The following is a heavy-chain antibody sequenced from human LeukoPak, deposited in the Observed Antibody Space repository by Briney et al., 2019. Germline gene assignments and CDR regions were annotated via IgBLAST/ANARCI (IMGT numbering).Heavy chain of an antibody. CDR1: GYILTRNG. D-gene: IGHD3-22*01. J-gene: IGHJ4*02. V-gene: IGHV1-18*01. Sequence: PRASVKVSCKASGYILTRNGINWVRQAPGQGLEWMGRISPYNGNGNSAQKFQGRVTMTTETSTSQAYLNLRRPGSDEKAVYYCARDLVEYYYASSGYFDYWGQGTLVTASS. CDR2: ISPYNGNG. CDR3: ARDLVEYYYASSGYFDY.